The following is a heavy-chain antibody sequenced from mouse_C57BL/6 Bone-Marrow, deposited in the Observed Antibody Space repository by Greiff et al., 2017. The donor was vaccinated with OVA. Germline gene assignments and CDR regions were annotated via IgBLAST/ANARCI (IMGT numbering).Heavy chain of an antibody. CDR3: ARSEWLLKRTYFDV. Sequence: VQLQQSGPELVKPGASVKISCKASGYTFTDYYINWVKQRPGQGLEWIGWIFPGSGSTYYNEKFKGKATLTVDKSSSTAYMLLSSLTSEDSAVYFCARSEWLLKRTYFDVWGTGTTVTVSS. J-gene: IGHJ1*03. D-gene: IGHD2-3*01. V-gene: IGHV1-75*01. CDR1: GYTFTDYY. CDR2: IFPGSGST.